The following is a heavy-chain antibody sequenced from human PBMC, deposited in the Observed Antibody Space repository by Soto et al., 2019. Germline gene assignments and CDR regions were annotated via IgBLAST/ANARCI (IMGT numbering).Heavy chain of an antibody. CDR3: ANSVRPLNWFDP. CDR2: DGLKI. CDR1: GFSFSYFA. V-gene: IGHV3-30-3*01. J-gene: IGHJ5*02. D-gene: IGHD3-10*01. Sequence: PGGSLRLSCTVSGFSFSYFALHWIRQAPGKGLEWVAVDGLKINFTDSVRGRFTTSRDNSKNTVYLQMNSLRAEDTAVYYCANSVRPLNWFDPWRQGT.